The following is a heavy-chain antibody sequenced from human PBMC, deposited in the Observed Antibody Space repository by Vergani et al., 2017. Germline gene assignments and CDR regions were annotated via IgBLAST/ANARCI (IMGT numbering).Heavy chain of an antibody. Sequence: QVQLQESGPGLVKPSQTLSLTCTVSGGSISSGGYYWSWIRQHPGKGLEWIGYIHYSGSTYYNPSLKSRVTISVDPSKNQFSLKLSSVTAADTAVYYCARDGVAVAGTTPARYYYYMDVWGKGTTVTVSS. D-gene: IGHD6-19*01. V-gene: IGHV4-31*03. J-gene: IGHJ6*03. CDR3: ARDGVAVAGTTPARYYYYMDV. CDR1: GGSISSGGYY. CDR2: IHYSGST.